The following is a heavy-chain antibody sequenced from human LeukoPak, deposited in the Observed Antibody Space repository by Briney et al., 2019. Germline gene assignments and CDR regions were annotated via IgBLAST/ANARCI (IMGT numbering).Heavy chain of an antibody. J-gene: IGHJ4*02. V-gene: IGHV5-51*01. CDR1: GYSFTSYW. Sequence: GESLKISCRGSGYSFTSYWIGRVRHMRGKGLEWMGIIYPGDSDTTYSPSFQGQVTISADKSISTDYLQWSSLKASDTAMYYCARLDLRGVALADYWGQGTLVTVSS. CDR2: IYPGDSDT. CDR3: ARLDLRGVALADY. D-gene: IGHD2-8*02.